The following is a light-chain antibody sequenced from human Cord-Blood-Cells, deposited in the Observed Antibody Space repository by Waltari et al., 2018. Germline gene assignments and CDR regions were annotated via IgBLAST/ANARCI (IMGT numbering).Light chain of an antibody. CDR2: EVS. V-gene: IGLV2-23*02. J-gene: IGLJ2*01. CDR1: RSDVGSYNL. Sequence: QSALTQPAYVSGSPGQSITISCTGTRSDVGSYNLVSWYQQHPGKAPKLMIYEVSKRPSGVSNRFSGSKSGNTASLTISGLQAEDEADYYCCSYAGSSTLVFGGGTKLTVL. CDR3: CSYAGSSTLV.